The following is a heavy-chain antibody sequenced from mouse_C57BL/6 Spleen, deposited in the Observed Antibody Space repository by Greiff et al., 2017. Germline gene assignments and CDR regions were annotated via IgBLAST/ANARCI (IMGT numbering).Heavy chain of an antibody. J-gene: IGHJ1*03. CDR1: GYTFTDYY. CDR3: ARHYGSSYWYFDV. D-gene: IGHD1-1*01. CDR2: IYPGSGTI. Sequence: QVQLQQSGPDLVKPGASVKISCKASGYTFTDYYINWVKQTPGQGLEWIGWIYPGSGTIKYTETFKGRATLTVDTSSITVYMQLSSLTSEDTAVYFCARHYGSSYWYFDVWGTGTTVTVSS. V-gene: IGHV1-84*01.